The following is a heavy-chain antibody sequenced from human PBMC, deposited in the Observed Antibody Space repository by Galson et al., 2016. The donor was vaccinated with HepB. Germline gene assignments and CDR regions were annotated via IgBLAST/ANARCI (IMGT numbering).Heavy chain of an antibody. D-gene: IGHD5-18*01. CDR1: GFSLTTDEIC. Sequence: PALVKPTQTLTLTCTFSGFSLTTDEICVSWIRQPPGKALEWLALITWDDDKYCSASLKTRLTISKDTSRNQVVLTMTNMDPVDTATYYFAGDRGHRYGYTGFLDYWGQGILVAVSS. CDR3: AGDRGHRYGYTGFLDY. CDR2: ITWDDDK. V-gene: IGHV2-70*01. J-gene: IGHJ4*02.